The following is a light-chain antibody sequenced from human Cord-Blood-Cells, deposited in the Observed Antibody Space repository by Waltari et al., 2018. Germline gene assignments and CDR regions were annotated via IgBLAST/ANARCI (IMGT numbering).Light chain of an antibody. J-gene: IGKJ4*01. Sequence: ELVLTQSPGTLSLAPGERATLSCRASQSVSSSYLAWSQQKPGQAPRLLIYGASSRATGIPDRFSGSGSGTDFTLTISRLEPEDFAVYSCQQYGSSPLTFGGGTKVEIK. CDR1: QSVSSSY. CDR2: GAS. CDR3: QQYGSSPLT. V-gene: IGKV3-20*01.